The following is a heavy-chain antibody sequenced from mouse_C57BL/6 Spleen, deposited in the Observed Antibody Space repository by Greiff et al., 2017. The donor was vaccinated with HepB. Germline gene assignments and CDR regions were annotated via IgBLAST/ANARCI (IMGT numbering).Heavy chain of an antibody. CDR1: GFTFSDYY. V-gene: IGHV5-16*01. CDR3: ARVDYDEAMDY. D-gene: IGHD2-4*01. CDR2: INYDGSST. J-gene: IGHJ4*01. Sequence: DVQLQESEGGLVQPGSSMKLSCTASGFTFSDYYMAWVRQVPEKGLEWVANINYDGSSTYYLDSLKSRFIISRDNAKNILYLQMSSLKSEDTATYYCARVDYDEAMDYWGQGTSVTVSS.